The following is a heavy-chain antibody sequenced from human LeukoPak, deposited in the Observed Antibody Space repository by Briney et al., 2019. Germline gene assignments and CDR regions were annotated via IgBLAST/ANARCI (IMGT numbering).Heavy chain of an antibody. CDR2: IYYSGST. CDR1: GGSISSYY. V-gene: IGHV4-59*01. D-gene: IGHD3-9*01. CDR3: ARDQPYYDILTGYYPDWYFDL. Sequence: SEALSLTCTVSGGSISSYYWSWLRQPPGKGLAWVGYIYYSGSTNYNPSLKSRVTISVDTSKNQFSLTLSSVTAADTAVYYCARDQPYYDILTGYYPDWYFDLWGRGTLVTVSS. J-gene: IGHJ2*01.